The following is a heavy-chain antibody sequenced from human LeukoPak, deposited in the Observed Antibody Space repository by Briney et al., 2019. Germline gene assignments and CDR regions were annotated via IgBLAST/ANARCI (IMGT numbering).Heavy chain of an antibody. CDR1: GYSFTSYA. Sequence: ASVKVSCKATGYSFTSYALIWVRQAPGQGLEWMGWISAYNGNTNYAQKLQGRVTMTTDTSTSTAYMELRSLRSDDTAVYYCARDRQGIAAPWGQGTLVTVSS. J-gene: IGHJ4*02. CDR3: ARDRQGIAAP. CDR2: ISAYNGNT. V-gene: IGHV1-18*01. D-gene: IGHD6-13*01.